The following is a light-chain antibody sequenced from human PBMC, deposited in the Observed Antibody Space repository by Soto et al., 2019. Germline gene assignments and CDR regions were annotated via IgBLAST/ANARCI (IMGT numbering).Light chain of an antibody. J-gene: IGKJ2*01. CDR3: QQYGSSPPYT. CDR2: GAS. Sequence: EIVLTQSPGTLSLSPGERATLSCRASQSVSSSYLAWYQQKPGQAPRLLIYGASSSATGIPDRFSGSGSGTDFTLTISRLEPEVFAVYYCQQYGSSPPYTFGQGTKLEIK. V-gene: IGKV3-20*01. CDR1: QSVSSSY.